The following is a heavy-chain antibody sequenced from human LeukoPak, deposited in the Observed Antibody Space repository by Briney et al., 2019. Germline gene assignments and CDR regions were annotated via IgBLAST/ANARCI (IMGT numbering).Heavy chain of an antibody. V-gene: IGHV4-59*08. J-gene: IGHJ6*03. D-gene: IGHD2-15*01. CDR2: IYYSGST. CDR3: ARRAPYCSGGSCYSGGYYYYMDV. Sequence: SETLSLTCTVSGGSISSYYWSWIRQPPGKGLEWIGYIYYSGSTNYNPSLKRRVTISIDTSKNQFSLKLSSVTAADTAVYYCARRAPYCSGGSCYSGGYYYYMDVWGKGTTVTVSS. CDR1: GGSISSYY.